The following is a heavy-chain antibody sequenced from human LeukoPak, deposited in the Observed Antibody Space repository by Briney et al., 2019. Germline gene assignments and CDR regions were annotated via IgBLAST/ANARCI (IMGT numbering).Heavy chain of an antibody. D-gene: IGHD6-19*01. CDR3: ARAAAETGAFRDNWFDP. J-gene: IGHJ5*02. Sequence: PGGSLRLSCAASGFIFNRYEMNWVRQAPGKGLEWVAVISDDGKNKIYADSVKGRFTISRDNSKNTLYLQMNSLRAEDTALYYCARAAAETGAFRDNWFDPWGQGTLVTVSS. CDR2: ISDDGKNK. V-gene: IGHV3-30*04. CDR1: GFIFNRYE.